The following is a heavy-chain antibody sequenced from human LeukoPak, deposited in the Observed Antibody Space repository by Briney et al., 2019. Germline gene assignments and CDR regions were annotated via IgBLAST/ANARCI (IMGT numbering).Heavy chain of an antibody. V-gene: IGHV3-23*01. CDR1: GFTFSSYA. D-gene: IGHD5-18*01. CDR2: ISGSGGST. CDR3: AKFDGVQLWLPYYYYYMDV. Sequence: GGSLRLACAASGFTFSSYAMSWVRQAPGKGLEWVSAISGSGGSTFYADSVKGRFTISRDNSKNTLYLQVNILRAEDTAVYYSAKFDGVQLWLPYYYYYMDVWGKGTTVTVSS. J-gene: IGHJ6*03.